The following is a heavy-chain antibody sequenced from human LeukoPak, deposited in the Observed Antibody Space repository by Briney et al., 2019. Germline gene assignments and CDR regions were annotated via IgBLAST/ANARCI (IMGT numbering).Heavy chain of an antibody. D-gene: IGHD2-2*01. Sequence: PGGSLRLSCAASGFTFSSYSMNWVRQAPGKGLGWVSSISSSSSYIYYADSVKGRFTISRDNAKNSLYLQMNSLRAEDTAVYYCARESCSSTSCYFDYWGQGTLVTVSS. CDR1: GFTFSSYS. J-gene: IGHJ4*02. V-gene: IGHV3-21*01. CDR2: ISSSSSYI. CDR3: ARESCSSTSCYFDY.